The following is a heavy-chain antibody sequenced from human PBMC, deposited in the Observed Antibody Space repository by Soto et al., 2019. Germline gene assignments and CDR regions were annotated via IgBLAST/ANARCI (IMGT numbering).Heavy chain of an antibody. CDR2: ISANNINP. J-gene: IGHJ6*02. D-gene: IGHD3-3*01. CDR3: ARARTRYDFWSGYYSHTYYYYGMDV. V-gene: IGHV1-18*01. Sequence: ASAKVSCKASGYTLTSYAINWVRQAPGQGLQRMGWISANNINPNYEQKHQGRVTMTTDTSTSTAYMELRSLRPDDTAVYYCARARTRYDFWSGYYSHTYYYYGMDVWGQGTTLTVSS. CDR1: GYTLTSYA.